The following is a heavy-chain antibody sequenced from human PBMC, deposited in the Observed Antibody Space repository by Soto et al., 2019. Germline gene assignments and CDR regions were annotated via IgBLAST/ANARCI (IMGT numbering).Heavy chain of an antibody. D-gene: IGHD1-7*01. CDR3: ARDLNWNFRYYYGMDV. Sequence: EVQLVESGGGLVNPGGSLRLSCAASGFTFSSYSMNWVRQAPGKGLEWVSSISSSSSYIYYADSVKGRFTISRDNAKNSLYLQMNSLRAEDTAVYYCARDLNWNFRYYYGMDVWGQGTTVTVSS. J-gene: IGHJ6*02. CDR2: ISSSSSYI. V-gene: IGHV3-21*01. CDR1: GFTFSSYS.